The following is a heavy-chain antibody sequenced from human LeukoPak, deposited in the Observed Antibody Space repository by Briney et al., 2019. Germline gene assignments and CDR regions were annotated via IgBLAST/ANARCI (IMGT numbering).Heavy chain of an antibody. J-gene: IGHJ2*01. D-gene: IGHD3-3*01. CDR1: GYTFTDCS. Sequence: PMASVKVSCKASGYTFTDCSMHWVRQAPGQGLEWMGWINPNSGGTNYTQKFQGRVTMTRDTSISTAYMELISLRSDDTAVYYCASGMEGWYFDLWGRGTLVTVSS. CDR2: INPNSGGT. CDR3: ASGMEGWYFDL. V-gene: IGHV1-2*02.